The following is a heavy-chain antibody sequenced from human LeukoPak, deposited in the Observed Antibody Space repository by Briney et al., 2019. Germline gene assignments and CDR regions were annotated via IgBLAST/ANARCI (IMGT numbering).Heavy chain of an antibody. Sequence: ASVKVSCKASGGTFSSYAISWVRQAPGQGLEWMGGIIPIFGTANYAQKFQGRVTITADESTSTAYMELSSLRPEDTAVYYCAGSTVTRLAEYFQHWGQGTLVTVSS. CDR3: AGSTVTRLAEYFQH. D-gene: IGHD4-17*01. CDR2: IIPIFGTA. CDR1: GGTFSSYA. V-gene: IGHV1-69*13. J-gene: IGHJ1*01.